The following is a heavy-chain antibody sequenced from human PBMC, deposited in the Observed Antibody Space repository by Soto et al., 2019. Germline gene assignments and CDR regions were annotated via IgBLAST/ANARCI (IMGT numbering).Heavy chain of an antibody. CDR3: ARALLRDIVVVPAASYGMDV. D-gene: IGHD2-2*01. CDR2: IIPIFGTA. CDR1: GGTFSSYA. J-gene: IGHJ6*02. V-gene: IGHV1-69*13. Sequence: GASVKVSCKASGGTFSSYAISWVRQAPGQGLEWMGGIIPIFGTANYAQKFQGRVTITADESTSTAYMELSSLRSEDTAVYYCARALLRDIVVVPAASYGMDVWGQGTTVTVSS.